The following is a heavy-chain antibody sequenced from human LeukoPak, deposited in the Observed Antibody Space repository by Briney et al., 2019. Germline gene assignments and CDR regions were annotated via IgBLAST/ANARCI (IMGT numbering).Heavy chain of an antibody. CDR1: GFTFSSYG. CDR3: AKGPLNTWELTEIDY. Sequence: GGSLRLSCAASGFTFSSYGMHWVRQAPGKGLEWVAVISYDGSNKYYADSVKGRFTISRDNSKNTLYLQMNSLRAEDTAVYYCAKGPLNTWELTEIDYWGQGTLVTVSS. J-gene: IGHJ4*02. CDR2: ISYDGSNK. V-gene: IGHV3-30*18. D-gene: IGHD1-26*01.